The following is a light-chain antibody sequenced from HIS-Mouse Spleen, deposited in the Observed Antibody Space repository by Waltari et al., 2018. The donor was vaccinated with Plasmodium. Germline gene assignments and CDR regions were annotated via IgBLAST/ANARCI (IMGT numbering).Light chain of an antibody. V-gene: IGKV3-20*01. Sequence: EIELTQSPGTLSLSPGERATLSCRASQSVSSIYLALYQQTPGQAPRLLIYGASSRATGIPARFSGSGSGTDFTLTISRLEPEDFAVYYCQQYGSSPYTFGQGTKLEIK. J-gene: IGKJ2*01. CDR1: QSVSSIY. CDR3: QQYGSSPYT. CDR2: GAS.